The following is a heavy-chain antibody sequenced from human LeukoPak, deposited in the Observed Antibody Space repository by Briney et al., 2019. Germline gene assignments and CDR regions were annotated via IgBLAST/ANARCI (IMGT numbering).Heavy chain of an antibody. Sequence: ASVKVSCKVSGSSLAESYIHWLRQAPGKGLEWMGGYDPEEGGIIYAQKFLDRVTMTEDTSTTTAYMEVSSLRSDDTAVYYCARRPQPNYYDSNLLDYWGQGTLVTVSS. CDR3: ARRPQPNYYDSNLLDY. V-gene: IGHV1-24*01. D-gene: IGHD3-22*01. CDR2: YDPEEGGI. J-gene: IGHJ4*02. CDR1: GSSLAESY.